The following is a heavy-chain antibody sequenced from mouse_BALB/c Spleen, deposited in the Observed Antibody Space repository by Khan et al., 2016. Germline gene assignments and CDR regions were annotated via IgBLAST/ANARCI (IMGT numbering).Heavy chain of an antibody. J-gene: IGHJ2*01. Sequence: EVELVESGGGLVKPGGSLKLSCAASGFTFSSYAMSWVRQTPEKRLEWVASISSGGSTYYPDSVKGRFTISRDNARNILYLQMSSLRSEDTAMYYGARGDNYYCDYWGQGTTLTVSS. CDR1: GFTFSSYA. V-gene: IGHV5-6-5*01. CDR2: ISSGGST. D-gene: IGHD1-3*01. CDR3: ARGDNYYCDY.